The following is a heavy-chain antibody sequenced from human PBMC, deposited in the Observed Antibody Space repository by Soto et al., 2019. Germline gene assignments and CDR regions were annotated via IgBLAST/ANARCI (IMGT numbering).Heavy chain of an antibody. J-gene: IGHJ4*02. CDR1: GGSINMSSYY. V-gene: IGHV4-39*01. CDR2: IYYSGST. Sequence: SETLSLPCTVSGGSINMSSYYYGWIRQPPGKGLEWIGGIYYSGSTYYNQSLKSRVTISVDTSKNQFSLNLTSVTAADTAVYHCARHTQVGATSSDYWRQGILFTVS. CDR3: ARHTQVGATSSDY. D-gene: IGHD1-26*01.